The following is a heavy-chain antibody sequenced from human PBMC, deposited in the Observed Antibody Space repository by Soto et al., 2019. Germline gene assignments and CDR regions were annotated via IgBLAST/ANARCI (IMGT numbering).Heavy chain of an antibody. CDR3: ARDINRLFATIFYGYFDY. D-gene: IGHD3-9*01. CDR2: INHSGST. J-gene: IGHJ4*02. CDR1: GGSFSGYY. V-gene: IGHV4-34*01. Sequence: PSETLSLTCAVYGGSFSGYYWSWIRQPPGKGLEWIGEINHSGSTNYNPSHXSRVTISVDTSKNQFSLKLSSVTAADTAVYYCARDINRLFATIFYGYFDYWGQGTLVTVSS.